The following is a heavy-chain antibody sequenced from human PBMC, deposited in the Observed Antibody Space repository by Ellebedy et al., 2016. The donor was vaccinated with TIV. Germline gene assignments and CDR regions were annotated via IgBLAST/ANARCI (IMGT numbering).Heavy chain of an antibody. J-gene: IGHJ4*02. Sequence: GESLKISCAASGFTFSSYSMNWVRQAPGKGLEWVSCISSSGTYIYYADSLKGRFTISRDNSKNTLYLRMKNLRAEDTAIYYCASNQRSYGSGGYFAYWGQGTLVTVSS. CDR2: ISSSGTYI. V-gene: IGHV3-21*04. CDR1: GFTFSSYS. D-gene: IGHD3-10*01. CDR3: ASNQRSYGSGGYFAY.